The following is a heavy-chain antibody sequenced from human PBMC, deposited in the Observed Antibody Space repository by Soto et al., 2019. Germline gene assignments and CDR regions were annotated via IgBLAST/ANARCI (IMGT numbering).Heavy chain of an antibody. Sequence: GGSLRLSCAASGFTFSSYGMHWVRQAPGKGLEWVAVIWYDGSNKYYADSVKGRFTISRDNSKNTLYLQMNSLRAEDTAVYYCARDRGSSSPYGWYYYYGMDVWGQGTTVTVSS. CDR1: GFTFSSYG. D-gene: IGHD6-13*01. V-gene: IGHV3-33*01. J-gene: IGHJ6*02. CDR2: IWYDGSNK. CDR3: ARDRGSSSPYGWYYYYGMDV.